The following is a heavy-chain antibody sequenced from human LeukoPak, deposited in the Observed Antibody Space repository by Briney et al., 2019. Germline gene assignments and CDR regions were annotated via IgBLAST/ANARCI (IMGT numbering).Heavy chain of an antibody. CDR2: INHSGST. V-gene: IGHV4-34*01. Sequence: SETLSLTCAVYGGSFSGYYWSWIRQPPGKGLEWIGEINHSGSTNYNPSLKSRITISVDTSKNQFSLKLSSVTAADTAVYYCANSDYWGQGTLVTVSS. CDR1: GGSFSGYY. J-gene: IGHJ4*02. CDR3: ANSDY.